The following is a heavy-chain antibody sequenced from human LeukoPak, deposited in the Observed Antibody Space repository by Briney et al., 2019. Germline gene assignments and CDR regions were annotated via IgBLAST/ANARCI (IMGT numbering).Heavy chain of an antibody. J-gene: IGHJ4*02. CDR1: GFTFSSYG. CDR3: AKEDSSGWYGY. Sequence: GGSLRLSCAASGFTFSSYGMHWVRQAPGKGLEWVAVISYDGSNKYYADSVKGRFTISRDNSKNTLYLQINSLRPEDTAVYYCAKEDSSGWYGYWGQGTLVTVSS. D-gene: IGHD6-19*01. CDR2: ISYDGSNK. V-gene: IGHV3-30*18.